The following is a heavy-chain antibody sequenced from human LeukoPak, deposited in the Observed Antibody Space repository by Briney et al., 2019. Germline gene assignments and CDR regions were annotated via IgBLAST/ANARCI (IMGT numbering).Heavy chain of an antibody. J-gene: IGHJ4*02. D-gene: IGHD3-16*01. CDR1: DFSFSTFG. Sequence: PGGSLRLSCAASDFSFSTFGMHWARRAPGKGLEWVAVTWNDGSKKFYAESVKGRFTISRDNSQNTLYLQMNRLRAEDTAVYYCGRDSLGGDYWGQGTLVTVSS. CDR3: GRDSLGGDY. CDR2: TWNDGSKK. V-gene: IGHV3-33*08.